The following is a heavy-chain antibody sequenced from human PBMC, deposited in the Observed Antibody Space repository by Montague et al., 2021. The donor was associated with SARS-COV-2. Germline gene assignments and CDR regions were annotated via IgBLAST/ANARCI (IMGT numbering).Heavy chain of an antibody. V-gene: IGHV4-34*01. CDR3: AGERYSFSLTRGSTWFDP. CDR2: INHSGST. Sequence: SETLSLTCTVSGDSLSFYFWTWIRQPPGRGLEWIGEINHSGSTNYNPSLKSRVTISVDTSKNQFSLKLSSVTAADTAVYYCAGERYSFSLTRGSTWFDPWGQGTLVTVSS. J-gene: IGHJ5*02. D-gene: IGHD3-9*01. CDR1: GDSLSFYF.